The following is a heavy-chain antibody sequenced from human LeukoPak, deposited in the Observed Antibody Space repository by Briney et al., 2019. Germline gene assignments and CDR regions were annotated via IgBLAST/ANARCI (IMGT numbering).Heavy chain of an antibody. J-gene: IGHJ4*02. Sequence: ASVTVSFKASRGTFSSYVISWVRQAPGQGLEWMGGIIPIFGTANYAQKFQGRVTITADESTSTAYMELSSLRSEDTAEYYCAISGSSYNNDFDYWGQGTLVTVSS. CDR3: AISGSSYNNDFDY. D-gene: IGHD3-10*01. CDR2: IIPIFGTA. V-gene: IGHV1-69*13. CDR1: RGTFSSYV.